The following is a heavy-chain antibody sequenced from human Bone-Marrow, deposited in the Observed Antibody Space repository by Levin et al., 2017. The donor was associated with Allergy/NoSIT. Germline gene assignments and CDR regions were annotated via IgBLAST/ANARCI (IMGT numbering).Heavy chain of an antibody. CDR2: ISGSGGST. D-gene: IGHD2-15*01. Sequence: GGSLRLSCAASGFTFSSYAMSWVRQAPGKGLEWVSAISGSGGSTYYADSVKGRFTISRDNSKNTLYLQMNSLRAEDTAVYYCAKDQSATATLLYYFDYWGQGTLVTVSS. V-gene: IGHV3-23*01. CDR3: AKDQSATATLLYYFDY. CDR1: GFTFSSYA. J-gene: IGHJ4*02.